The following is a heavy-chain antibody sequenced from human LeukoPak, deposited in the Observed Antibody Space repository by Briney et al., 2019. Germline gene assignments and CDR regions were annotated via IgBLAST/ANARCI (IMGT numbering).Heavy chain of an antibody. J-gene: IGHJ4*02. D-gene: IGHD1-26*01. CDR2: ISYDGTNK. CDR1: GFTFKKYS. Sequence: GGSLRLSCAVSGFTFKKYSMPWVRQAPGKGLEWVAVISYDGTNKDYADSVKGRFTISRDNSKNTLHLQMNSLRPEDTAVYYCAKEDSALDLWELTPFDYWGQGTLVTVSS. CDR3: AKEDSALDLWELTPFDY. V-gene: IGHV3-30-3*01.